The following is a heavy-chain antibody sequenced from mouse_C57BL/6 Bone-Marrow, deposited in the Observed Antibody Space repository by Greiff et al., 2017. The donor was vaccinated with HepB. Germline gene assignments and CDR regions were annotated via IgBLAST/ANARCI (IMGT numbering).Heavy chain of an antibody. CDR3: AREGAHYYGSSSAWFAY. CDR2: ILPGSGST. J-gene: IGHJ3*01. CDR1: GYTFTGYW. D-gene: IGHD1-1*01. Sequence: QVQLQQSGAELMKPGASVKLSCKATGYTFTGYWIEWVKQRPGHGLEWIGEILPGSGSTNYNEKFKGKATFTADTSSNPAYMQLSSLTTEDSAIYYCAREGAHYYGSSSAWFAYWGQGTLVTVSA. V-gene: IGHV1-9*01.